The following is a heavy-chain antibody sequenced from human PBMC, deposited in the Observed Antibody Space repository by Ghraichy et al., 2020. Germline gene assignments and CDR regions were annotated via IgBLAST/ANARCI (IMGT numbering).Heavy chain of an antibody. CDR3: ARHVGRSAFGWSLKDAFDI. J-gene: IGHJ3*02. V-gene: IGHV4-39*01. Sequence: SETLSLTCTVSGGSISSSSYYWGWIRQPPGKGLEWIGSIYYSGSTYYNPSLKSRVTISVDTSKNQFSLKLSSVTAADTAVYYCARHVGRSAFGWSLKDAFDIWGQGTMVTVSS. CDR2: IYYSGST. CDR1: GGSISSSSYY. D-gene: IGHD3-3*01.